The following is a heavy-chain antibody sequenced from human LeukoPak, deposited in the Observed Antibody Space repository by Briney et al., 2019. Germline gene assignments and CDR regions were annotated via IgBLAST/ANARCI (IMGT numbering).Heavy chain of an antibody. D-gene: IGHD4-11*01. CDR2: INHSGST. J-gene: IGHJ4*02. CDR1: GGSFSGYY. Sequence: PSETLSLTCAVYGGSFSGYYWSWIRQPPGKGLEWIGEINHSGSTNYNPSLKSRVTISVDTSKNQFSLKLSSVTAADTAVYYCARDADLQPLGYWGQGTLVTVSS. V-gene: IGHV4-34*01. CDR3: ARDADLQPLGY.